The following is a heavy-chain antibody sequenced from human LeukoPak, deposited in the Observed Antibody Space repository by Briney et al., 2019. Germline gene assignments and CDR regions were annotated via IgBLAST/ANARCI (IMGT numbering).Heavy chain of an antibody. J-gene: IGHJ3*02. CDR2: ISYDGSNK. CDR1: GFTFSGYG. Sequence: GRSLRLSCAASGFTFSGYGMHWVRQAPGKGLEWVAVISYDGSNKYYADSVKGRFTISRDNSKNTLCLQMNSLRAEDTAVYYCAKESDNDAFDIWGQGTMVTVSS. D-gene: IGHD2-21*02. CDR3: AKESDNDAFDI. V-gene: IGHV3-30*18.